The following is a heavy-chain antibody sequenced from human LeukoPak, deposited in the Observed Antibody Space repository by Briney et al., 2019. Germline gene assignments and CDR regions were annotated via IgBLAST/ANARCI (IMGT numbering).Heavy chain of an antibody. D-gene: IGHD6-19*01. CDR3: ARGAGIDY. CDR1: GFAFSSYT. Sequence: KPGGSLRLSCAASGFAFSSYTMNWVRQPPGKGLEWVSSISYSSSISYADSVKGRFTISRDTARNSLYLQMNSLRADDTAVYYCARGAGIDYWGQGTLVTVSP. V-gene: IGHV3-21*01. J-gene: IGHJ4*02. CDR2: ISYSSSI.